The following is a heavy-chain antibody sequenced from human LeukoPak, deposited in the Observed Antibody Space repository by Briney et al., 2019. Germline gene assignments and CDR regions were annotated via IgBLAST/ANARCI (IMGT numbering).Heavy chain of an antibody. CDR1: GGSISSSSYY. D-gene: IGHD6-19*01. CDR2: IYYSGST. CDR3: AGERGEEYSSGWYKRNYFDN. J-gene: IGHJ4*02. Sequence: SETLSLTCTVSGGSISSSSYYWGWIRRPPGKGLEWIGSIYYSGSTYYNPSLKSRVAISADMSKNQFSLKLTSVTGADTAVYYCAGERGEEYSSGWYKRNYFDNWGQGIRVTVSS. V-gene: IGHV4-39*07.